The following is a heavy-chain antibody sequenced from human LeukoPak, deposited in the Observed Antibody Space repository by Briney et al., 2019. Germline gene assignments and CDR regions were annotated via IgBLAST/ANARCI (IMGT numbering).Heavy chain of an antibody. V-gene: IGHV4-31*03. Sequence: SETLSLTCSVSGTSISSTSYYWSWVRQVPGKGLEWIGYIYYSGRTYFNPSLRSRVTISVDASKSQFSLNLTSVTAADTAVYYCARVVPVPSEYFRHWGQGTLVTVSS. CDR3: ARVVPVPSEYFRH. CDR2: IYYSGRT. CDR1: GTSISSTSYY. J-gene: IGHJ1*01.